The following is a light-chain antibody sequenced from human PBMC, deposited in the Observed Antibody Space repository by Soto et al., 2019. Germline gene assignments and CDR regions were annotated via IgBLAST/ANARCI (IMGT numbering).Light chain of an antibody. CDR3: QQFNDWPPQLT. Sequence: EIVMTQSPATLSVSVRERATLSCRASHSISSKLAWYQQKPGQAPRLLIYGASTRATDIPARFSGSGSGTEFTLTICSLQSEDFAVYYCQQFNDWPPQLTFGGGTKVEIK. J-gene: IGKJ4*01. V-gene: IGKV3-15*01. CDR2: GAS. CDR1: HSISSK.